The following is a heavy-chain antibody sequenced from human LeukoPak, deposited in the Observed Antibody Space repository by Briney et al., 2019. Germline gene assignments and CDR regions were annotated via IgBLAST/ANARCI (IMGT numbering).Heavy chain of an antibody. CDR3: ARGKGGYYYYYGMDV. Sequence: SETLSLTYAVYGGSFSGYYWSWIRQPPGKGLEWIGEINHSGSTNYNPSLKSRVTISVDTSKNQFSLKLSSVTAADTAVYYCARGKGGYYYYYGMDVWGQGTTVTVSS. V-gene: IGHV4-34*01. CDR1: GGSFSGYY. J-gene: IGHJ6*02. CDR2: INHSGST.